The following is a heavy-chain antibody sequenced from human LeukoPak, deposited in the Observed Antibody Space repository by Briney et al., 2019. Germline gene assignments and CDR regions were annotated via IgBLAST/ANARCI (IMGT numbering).Heavy chain of an antibody. Sequence: QTPSPTSAHPPNTPTTDSTAWSWTSQPPTRGPEWQPRTYYRSKWYNEYAISVKSRITINPDTSKNQFSLQLNSVTPEDTAVYYCARGVHSYYFDYWGQGTLVTVSS. CDR3: ARGVHSYYFDY. CDR1: PNTPTTDSTA. V-gene: IGHV6-1*01. J-gene: IGHJ4*02. D-gene: IGHD2-15*01. CDR2: TYYRSKWYN.